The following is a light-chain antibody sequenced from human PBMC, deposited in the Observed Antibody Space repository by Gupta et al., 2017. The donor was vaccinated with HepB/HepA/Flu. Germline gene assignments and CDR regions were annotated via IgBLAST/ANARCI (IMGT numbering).Light chain of an antibody. CDR1: SGSIASNY. J-gene: IGLJ2*01. Sequence: NFMLTQPHSVSESPGTTVTSSCTGSSGSIASNYVQWYQQRPGSAPTTVIYEDNQRPSGVPDRFSGSIDSSSNSASLTISGLKTEDEADYYCQSYDYPNVVFGGGTKLTVL. V-gene: IGLV6-57*02. CDR2: EDN. CDR3: QSYDYPNVV.